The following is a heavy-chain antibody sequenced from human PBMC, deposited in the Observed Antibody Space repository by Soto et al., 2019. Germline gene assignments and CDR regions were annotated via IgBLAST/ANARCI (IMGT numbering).Heavy chain of an antibody. V-gene: IGHV3-48*02. D-gene: IGHD6-13*01. CDR1: GFTFSSYT. CDR2: ITSSSSST. J-gene: IGHJ6*02. CDR3: ARTVAAAAYYYYYGMDV. Sequence: EVQLVESGGGLVQPGGSLRLSCAASGFTFSSYTMNWVRQAPGKGLEWVSYITSSSSSTYYADSVKGRFTIASDNAKNSLYLQMNSLRDEDTAVYYCARTVAAAAYYYYYGMDVWGQGTTVTVSS.